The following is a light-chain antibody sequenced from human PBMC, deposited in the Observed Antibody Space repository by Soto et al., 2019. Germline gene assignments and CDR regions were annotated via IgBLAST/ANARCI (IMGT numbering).Light chain of an antibody. J-gene: IGKJ5*01. CDR1: QSVSIY. CDR2: DAS. V-gene: IGKV3-11*01. Sequence: IVCTHSPATLPLFPGERAPLSCSASQSVSIYLAWYQQKPGQAPRLLIYDASNRATGIPARFSGSGSGTDFTLTISSLEPEDFAVYYCQQRSNWPPEITFGQGTRLEIK. CDR3: QQRSNWPPEIT.